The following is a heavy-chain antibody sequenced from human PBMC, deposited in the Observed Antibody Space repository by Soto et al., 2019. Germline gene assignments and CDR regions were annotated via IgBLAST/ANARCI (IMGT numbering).Heavy chain of an antibody. V-gene: IGHV4-4*09. CDR3: ATYTVGAGGRGY. CDR1: GGSMRGQH. Sequence: QVQLQESGPGLVKPSETLSLTCTVSGGSMRGQHWSWIRQPPGKGLEWIGHHSDSTNYNPSLKSRITMSTDTSKNLFSLKLSSVSAADTAVYYCATYTVGAGGRGYWGQGTLVTVSS. D-gene: IGHD3-16*01. J-gene: IGHJ4*02. CDR2: HSDST.